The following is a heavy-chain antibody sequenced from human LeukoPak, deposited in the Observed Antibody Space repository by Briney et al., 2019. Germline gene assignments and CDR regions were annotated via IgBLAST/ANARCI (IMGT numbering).Heavy chain of an antibody. V-gene: IGHV4-4*07. J-gene: IGHJ4*02. D-gene: IGHD4-17*01. CDR2: IHTSGSA. CDR3: ARDIVYLIDEDYG. CDR1: GSSFNTYY. Sequence: SETLSLTCSVSGSSFNTYYWSWIRQPAGKALEWIGRIHTSGSADYSPSLQSRVTISVDMSKKEFSLKPTSVTAADTAVYYCARDIVYLIDEDYGWGQGILVTVSS.